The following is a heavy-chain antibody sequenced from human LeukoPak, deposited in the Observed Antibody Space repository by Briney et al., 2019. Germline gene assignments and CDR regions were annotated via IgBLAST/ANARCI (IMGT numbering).Heavy chain of an antibody. V-gene: IGHV1-69*13. CDR2: VTPMFGTA. CDR3: VRDGSYYDNSGYYYLY. J-gene: IGHJ4*02. D-gene: IGHD3-22*01. CDR1: GGTFSSYA. Sequence: WASVKVSCKASGGTFSSYAISWVRQAPGQGLEWMGGVTPMFGTANYAQKFQGRVTITADESTSTAYMELSSLRSEDTAVHYCVRDGSYYDNSGYYYLYWGQGTLVTVSS.